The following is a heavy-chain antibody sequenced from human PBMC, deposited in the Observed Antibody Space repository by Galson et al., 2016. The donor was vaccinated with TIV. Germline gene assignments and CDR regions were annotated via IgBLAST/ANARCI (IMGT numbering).Heavy chain of an antibody. D-gene: IGHD2-2*02. CDR2: IYPADSDT. Sequence: QSGAEVKKSGESLKISCRGSGYSFTTHWIGWVRQMPGKGLEWMGVIYPADSDTRYSPSFQGQVSISADKSISTAYLQWSSLKASDTAIYYCARLPLGNCTSITCYMWGYFDYWGQGTPVTVSS. V-gene: IGHV5-51*03. CDR3: ARLPLGNCTSITCYMWGYFDY. J-gene: IGHJ4*02. CDR1: GYSFTTHW.